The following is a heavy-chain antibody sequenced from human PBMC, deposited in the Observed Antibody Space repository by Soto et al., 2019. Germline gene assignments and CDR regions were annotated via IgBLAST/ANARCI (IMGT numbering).Heavy chain of an antibody. CDR2: IYYSGST. D-gene: IGHD3-10*01. CDR1: GGSISNYY. CDR3: ARDLRGYYYYGMDV. Sequence: SETLSLTCIVSGGSISNYYWSWIRQPPGKGLEWIGYIYYSGSTNYNPSLKSRVTISVDTSKNQFSLKLSSVTAADTAVYYCARDLRGYYYYGMDVWGQGTTVTVSS. V-gene: IGHV4-59*01. J-gene: IGHJ6*02.